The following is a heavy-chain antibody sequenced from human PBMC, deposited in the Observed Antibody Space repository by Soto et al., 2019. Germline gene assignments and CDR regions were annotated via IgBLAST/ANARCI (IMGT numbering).Heavy chain of an antibody. CDR2: IYYSGST. Sequence: QVQLQESGPGLVKPSQTLSLTCTVSGGSISSGGYYWSWIRQHPGKGLEWIGYIYYSGSTYYNPSLKSRVTISVDTSKNQFSLKLSSVTAADTAVYYCARVLNELLHINYYGMDVWGQGTTVTVSS. J-gene: IGHJ6*02. CDR1: GGSISSGGYY. CDR3: ARVLNELLHINYYGMDV. V-gene: IGHV4-31*03. D-gene: IGHD1-26*01.